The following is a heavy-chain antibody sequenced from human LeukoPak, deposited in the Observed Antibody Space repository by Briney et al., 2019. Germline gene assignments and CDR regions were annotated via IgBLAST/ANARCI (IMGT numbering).Heavy chain of an antibody. Sequence: SETLSLTCTVSGGSISSSSYYWGWIRQPPGKGLEWIGYIYYSGSTYYNPSLKSRVTISVDTSKNQFSLKLSSVTAADTAVYYCARPRKRGPGAFDIWGQGTMVTVSS. CDR2: IYYSGST. D-gene: IGHD3-10*01. J-gene: IGHJ3*02. V-gene: IGHV4-30-4*08. CDR3: ARPRKRGPGAFDI. CDR1: GGSISSSSYY.